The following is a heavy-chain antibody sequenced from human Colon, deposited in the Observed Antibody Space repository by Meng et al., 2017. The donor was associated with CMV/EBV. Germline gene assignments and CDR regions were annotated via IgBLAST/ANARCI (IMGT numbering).Heavy chain of an antibody. V-gene: IGHV1-46*01. CDR3: AISGWELLSYYYYGMDV. D-gene: IGHD1-26*01. CDR1: GYTFSDYY. J-gene: IGHJ6*02. CDR2: INPSGGSA. Sequence: ASVKVSCKPSGYTFSDYYVNWMRQAPGQGLEWMGIINPSGGSAAYAPKFQGRVTVTRDTSTGTLYMELSSLRLEDTAVYYCAISGWELLSYYYYGMDVWGQGTTVTVSS.